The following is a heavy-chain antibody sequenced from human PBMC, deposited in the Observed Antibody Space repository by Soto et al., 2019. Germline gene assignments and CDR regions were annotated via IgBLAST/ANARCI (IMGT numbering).Heavy chain of an antibody. CDR1: GFSLNTGGLG. CDR3: THSRCGGDCLQSYSSHYYYGMDV. V-gene: IGHV2-5*02. CDR2: IYWDDDK. J-gene: IGHJ6*02. D-gene: IGHD2-21*02. Sequence: QITLKESGPPLVKPTQTLTLTCTFSGFSLNTGGLGVGWIRQPPGKALEWLALIYWDDDKRYSPSLKSRLSITKHTSNNHVVLTMTNTDPVDTATYYCTHSRCGGDCLQSYSSHYYYGMDVWGQGTTVTVSS.